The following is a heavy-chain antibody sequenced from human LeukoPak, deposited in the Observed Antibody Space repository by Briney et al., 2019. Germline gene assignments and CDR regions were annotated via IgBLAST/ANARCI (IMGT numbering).Heavy chain of an antibody. CDR2: ISSNGGST. V-gene: IGHV3-64*01. J-gene: IGHJ4*02. Sequence: GGSLRLSCAASGFTFSNYAMHWVRQAPGKGLEYVSAISSNGGSTYYANSVEGRFTISRDNSKNTLYLQMGSLRAEDMAVYYCARDLRLKELAYCGGDCLDYWGQGTLVTVSS. D-gene: IGHD2-21*02. CDR1: GFTFSNYA. CDR3: ARDLRLKELAYCGGDCLDY.